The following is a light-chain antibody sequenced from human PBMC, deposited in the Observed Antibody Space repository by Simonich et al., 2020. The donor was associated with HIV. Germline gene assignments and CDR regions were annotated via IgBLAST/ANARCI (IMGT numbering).Light chain of an antibody. Sequence: DIVMTQSPDSLAVSLGERATINCKSSQSVLPSSTNKNYLSWYPQKPGQPPKLLIYWASTRESGFPDRVRGSGSGKDVTLTIRSLQAEDGAVYYCQQYNNWPLYTFGQGTKLEIK. J-gene: IGKJ2*01. CDR3: QQYNNWPLYT. CDR2: WAS. V-gene: IGKV4-1*01. CDR1: QSVLPSSTNKNY.